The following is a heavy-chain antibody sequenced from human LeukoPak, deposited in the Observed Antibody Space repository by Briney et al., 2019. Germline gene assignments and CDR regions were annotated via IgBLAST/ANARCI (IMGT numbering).Heavy chain of an antibody. CDR2: IYHSGTT. J-gene: IGHJ4*02. Sequence: SETLSLTCTVSGGSISSYYWSWIRQPPGKALEWIGYIYHSGTTNYNPSLKSRVTISVDTSKSQFSLKLSSVTAADTAIYYCARNIVGPRQVDYWGQGTLVTVSS. CDR3: ARNIVGPRQVDY. D-gene: IGHD1-26*01. CDR1: GGSISSYY. V-gene: IGHV4-59*01.